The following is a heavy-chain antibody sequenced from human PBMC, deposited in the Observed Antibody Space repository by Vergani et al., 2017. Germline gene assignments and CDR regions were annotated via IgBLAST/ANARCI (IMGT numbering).Heavy chain of an antibody. CDR3: AGEGYSGSYN. Sequence: QVQLQESGPELVKPPGTLSLTCAVSGGSISSSNRWNWVRQPPGKGLEWIGEIYHSGSTNYNPSLKSRVTISVDKSTTQFSLKLSSVTAANTAGYYCAGEGYSGSYNWGQGTLVIVSS. V-gene: IGHV4-4*03. CDR1: GGSISSSNR. CDR2: IYHSGST. D-gene: IGHD1-26*01. J-gene: IGHJ4*02.